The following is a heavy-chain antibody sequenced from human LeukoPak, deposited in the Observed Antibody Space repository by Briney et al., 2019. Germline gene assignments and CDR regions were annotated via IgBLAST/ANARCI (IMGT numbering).Heavy chain of an antibody. D-gene: IGHD6-13*01. CDR1: GGSINSYY. CDR3: ARGRVSSSSWSSTYYYYFYMDV. CDR2: IYDSGST. V-gene: IGHV4-59*01. J-gene: IGHJ6*03. Sequence: SETLSLTCTVSGGSINSYYWSWIRQPPGKGLEWIGYIYDSGSTNYNPSLNSRVTISRDTSKNHFSLELSSVTAADTAVYFCARGRVSSSSWSSTYYYYFYMDVWGKGTTVTVSS.